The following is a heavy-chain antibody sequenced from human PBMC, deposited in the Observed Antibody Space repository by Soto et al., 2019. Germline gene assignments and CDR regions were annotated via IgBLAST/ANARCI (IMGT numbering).Heavy chain of an antibody. D-gene: IGHD3-10*01. J-gene: IGHJ4*02. CDR2: ISGSGGIT. CDR3: AKRVEGSGGYYKGPFDY. CDR1: GFTFSSYA. Sequence: EVQLLESGGGLVQPGGSLRLSCAASGFTFSSYAMSWVRQAPGKGLEWVSAISGSGGITYYADSVKGRFTMSRDNSKNSLYLQMNSLRAEDTPVYYCAKRVEGSGGYYKGPFDYWGQGTLVTVSS. V-gene: IGHV3-23*01.